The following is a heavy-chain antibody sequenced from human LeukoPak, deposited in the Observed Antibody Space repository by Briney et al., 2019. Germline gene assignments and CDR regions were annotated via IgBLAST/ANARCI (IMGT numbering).Heavy chain of an antibody. V-gene: IGHV4-61*02. J-gene: IGHJ4*02. D-gene: IGHD6-25*01. Sequence: SQTLSLTCTVSGGSISSGSYYWSWIRQPAGKGLEWIGRIYTSGSTNYNPSLKSRVTISVDTSKNQFSLKLSSVTAADTAVYYCARSGYGDYFDYWGQGTLVTVSS. CDR3: ARSGYGDYFDY. CDR1: GGSISSGSYY. CDR2: IYTSGST.